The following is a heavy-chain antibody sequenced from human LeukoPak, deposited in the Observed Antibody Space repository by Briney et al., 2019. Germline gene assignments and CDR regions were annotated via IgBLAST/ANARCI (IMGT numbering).Heavy chain of an antibody. J-gene: IGHJ5*02. CDR1: GYTFTGYY. Sequence: ASVKVSCKASGYTFTGYYMHWVRQAPGQGLEWMGRINPNSGGTNYAQKFQGRVTMTRDTSISTAYMELSRLRSDDTAVYYCARVAKKEDWLDPWGQGTLVTVSS. CDR3: ARVAKKEDWLDP. V-gene: IGHV1-2*06. D-gene: IGHD2-21*01. CDR2: INPNSGGT.